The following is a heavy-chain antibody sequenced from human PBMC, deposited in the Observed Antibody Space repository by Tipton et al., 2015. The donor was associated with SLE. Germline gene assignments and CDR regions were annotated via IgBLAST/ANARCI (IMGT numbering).Heavy chain of an antibody. D-gene: IGHD6-19*01. CDR1: GGSISSHY. Sequence: TLSLTCTVSGGSISSHYWSWIRQPPGKGLEWIGYIYYSGSTNYNPSLKSRVTISVDTSKNQFSLKLSSVTAADTAVYYCARGTAVAGGYYYYCGMDVWGQGTTVTVSS. CDR3: ARGTAVAGGYYYYCGMDV. V-gene: IGHV4-59*11. J-gene: IGHJ6*02. CDR2: IYYSGST.